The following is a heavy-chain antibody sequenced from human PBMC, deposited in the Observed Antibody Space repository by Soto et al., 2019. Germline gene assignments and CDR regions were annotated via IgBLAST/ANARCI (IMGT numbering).Heavy chain of an antibody. J-gene: IGHJ3*02. Sequence: GGSLRLSCAASGVTFSNAWMNWVRQAPGKGQEWVGRIKSKTDGGTTDYAAPVKGRFTISRDDSKNTLYLQMNSLKTEDTAVYYCTTDPYYYDSSGYSDAFDIWGQGTMVTVSS. CDR2: IKSKTDGGTT. CDR1: GVTFSNAW. CDR3: TTDPYYYDSSGYSDAFDI. V-gene: IGHV3-15*07. D-gene: IGHD3-22*01.